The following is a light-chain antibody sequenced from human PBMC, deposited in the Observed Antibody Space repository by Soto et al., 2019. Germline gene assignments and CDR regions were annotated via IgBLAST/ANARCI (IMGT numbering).Light chain of an antibody. V-gene: IGKV1-8*01. CDR3: QQFYNYPRT. CDR1: QDIGTY. Sequence: AIRMTQSPSSFSASTGDRVSITCRATQDIGTYLAWYQQIPGKSPKLLIYDASTLQTGVPSRFSGSGSGTDFTLTISYLQSEYFGTYYCQQFYNYPRTFCQGTKVDNK. J-gene: IGKJ1*01. CDR2: DAS.